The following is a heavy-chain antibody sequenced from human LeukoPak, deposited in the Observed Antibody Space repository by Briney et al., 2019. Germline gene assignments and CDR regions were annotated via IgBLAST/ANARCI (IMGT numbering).Heavy chain of an antibody. Sequence: GXSLRLSCAASGFTFSTYETDWVRQAPGKGLEWVSYISSSGSTIYYADSVRGRFTISRDNAKNSLYLQMNSLRAEDTAVYYCAKEFIPESSGFDAFDIWGQGTMVTVSS. CDR3: AKEFIPESSGFDAFDI. J-gene: IGHJ3*02. CDR1: GFTFSTYE. D-gene: IGHD3-22*01. CDR2: ISSSGSTI. V-gene: IGHV3-48*03.